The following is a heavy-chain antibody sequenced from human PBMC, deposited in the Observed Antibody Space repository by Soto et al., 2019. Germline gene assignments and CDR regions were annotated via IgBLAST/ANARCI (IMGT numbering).Heavy chain of an antibody. CDR2: IIPILGIA. D-gene: IGHD2-15*01. J-gene: IGHJ6*02. V-gene: IGHV1-69*08. Sequence: QVQLVQSGAEVKKPGSSVKVSCKASGGTFSSYTISWVRQAPGQGLEWMGRIIPILGIANYAQKFQGRVTITADKSTSSAYMERSSLRSVDSAVYYCAGELPPRGRNGMDVWGQGTTVTVSS. CDR1: GGTFSSYT. CDR3: AGELPPRGRNGMDV.